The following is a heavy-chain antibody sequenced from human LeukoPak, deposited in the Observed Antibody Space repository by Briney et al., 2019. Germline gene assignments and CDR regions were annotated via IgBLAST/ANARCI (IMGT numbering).Heavy chain of an antibody. CDR3: ARDLDTRGYYYDSSGYYDY. V-gene: IGHV1-69*04. J-gene: IGHJ4*02. CDR2: IIPILGIA. Sequence: SVKVSCKASGGTFSSYAISWVRQAPGQGLEWMGRIIPILGIANYAQKFQGRVTITADKSTSTAYMGLSSLRSEDTAVYYCARDLDTRGYYYDSSGYYDYWGQGTLVTVSS. CDR1: GGTFSSYA. D-gene: IGHD3-22*01.